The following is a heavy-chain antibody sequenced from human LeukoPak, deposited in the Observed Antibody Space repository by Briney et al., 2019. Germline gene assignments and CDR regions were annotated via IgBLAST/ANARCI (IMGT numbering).Heavy chain of an antibody. D-gene: IGHD2/OR15-2a*01. V-gene: IGHV3-21*01. CDR2: ISSGSKYI. J-gene: IGHJ6*03. CDR3: ARVSDYYFYMDV. Sequence: KAGGSLRLSCAASGFTFSTYSMNWVRQSPGKGLEWVSSISSGSKYIYYADSVKGRFTSSRDNAKNSLYLQMNSPRAEDTAVYYCARVSDYYFYMDVWGKGTTVTVSS. CDR1: GFTFSTYS.